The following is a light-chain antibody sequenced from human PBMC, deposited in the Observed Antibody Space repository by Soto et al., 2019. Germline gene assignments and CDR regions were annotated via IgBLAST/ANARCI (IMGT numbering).Light chain of an antibody. CDR1: QSVFTY. J-gene: IGKJ1*01. CDR3: QHRSNWPGT. V-gene: IGKV3-11*01. CDR2: DVS. Sequence: EIVLTQSPATLSLSPGERATLFCRASQSVFTYLAWYQQRPGQAPRLLIYDVSDRATGIPARFTGSGSGTDFTLTISSLEPEDVAIYYCQHRSNWPGTFCQGTKVEIK.